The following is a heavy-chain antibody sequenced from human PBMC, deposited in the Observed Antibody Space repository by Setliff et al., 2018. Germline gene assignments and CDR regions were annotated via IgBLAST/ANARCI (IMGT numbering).Heavy chain of an antibody. D-gene: IGHD3-9*01. Sequence: ASVKVSCKTSGYTFTDYYIHWVRQAPGEGLEWMGWLNPKNNDTSYAQKFLGRVTMTRDASISAAYMELITLRSDDTALYYCARDPLPKHYDVVTGYYSAPNYYYMDVWGKGTTVTVSS. CDR3: ARDPLPKHYDVVTGYYSAPNYYYMDV. J-gene: IGHJ6*03. CDR2: LNPKNNDT. V-gene: IGHV1-2*02. CDR1: GYTFTDYY.